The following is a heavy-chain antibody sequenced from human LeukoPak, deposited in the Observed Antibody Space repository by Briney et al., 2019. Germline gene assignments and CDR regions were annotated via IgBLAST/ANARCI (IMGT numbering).Heavy chain of an antibody. Sequence: GGSLRLSCAASGFTFSSDEMNWVRQAPGKGLEWVSYISSSGSTIYYADSVKGRFTISRDNAKNSLYLQMSSLRAEDTAVYYCARIRVPAAGDGMDVWGQGTTVTVSS. CDR2: ISSSGSTI. J-gene: IGHJ6*02. CDR1: GFTFSSDE. CDR3: ARIRVPAAGDGMDV. D-gene: IGHD2-2*01. V-gene: IGHV3-48*03.